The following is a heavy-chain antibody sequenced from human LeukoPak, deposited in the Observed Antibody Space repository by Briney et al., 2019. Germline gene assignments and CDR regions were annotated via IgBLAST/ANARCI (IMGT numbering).Heavy chain of an antibody. Sequence: SETLSLTCAVYGGSLDIYYWMFVRQPPGKGLHWIGEITYRRSADYNPSLKSRASITIDASQRQISLKLTSVTAADTAVYYCAGYGGDWNFDFDSWGQGTLVSVSP. J-gene: IGHJ4*02. V-gene: IGHV4-34*01. D-gene: IGHD2-21*01. CDR3: AGYGGDWNFDFDS. CDR1: GGSLDIYY. CDR2: ITYRRSA.